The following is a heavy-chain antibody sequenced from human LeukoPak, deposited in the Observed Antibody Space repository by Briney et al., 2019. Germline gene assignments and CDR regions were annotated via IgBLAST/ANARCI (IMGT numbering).Heavy chain of an antibody. CDR1: GYSFSNYW. CDR3: ARLRAYNNSGSYNYFDY. V-gene: IGHV5-51*01. Sequence: GESLKISCKGFGYSFSNYWIGWLRQMPGKGLEWMGIIYPGDSDTRHSPSFQGQVTISADKSISTAYLQWSSLKASDTAMYYCARLRAYNNSGSYNYFDYWGQGTLVTVSS. J-gene: IGHJ4*02. D-gene: IGHD3-10*01. CDR2: IYPGDSDT.